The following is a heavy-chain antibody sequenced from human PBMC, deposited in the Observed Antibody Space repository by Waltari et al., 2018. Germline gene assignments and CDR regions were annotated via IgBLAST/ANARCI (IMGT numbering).Heavy chain of an antibody. V-gene: IGHV4-34*02. J-gene: IGHJ2*01. Sequence: QVQLQQWGAGLVKPSETLSLTCAFYGGSVTTYYWSWIRHSPGKGLEWVGQIRHGGSAYYNPSLKSRVTMSLDTSKNQLSLKMTSVTAADTAVYYCARHGGYAQDLWGRGTLVTVSS. CDR3: ARHGGYAQDL. CDR1: GGSVTTYY. CDR2: IRHGGSA. D-gene: IGHD5-12*01.